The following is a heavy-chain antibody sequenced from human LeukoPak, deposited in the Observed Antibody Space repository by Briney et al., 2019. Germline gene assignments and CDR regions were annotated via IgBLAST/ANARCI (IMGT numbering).Heavy chain of an antibody. CDR3: ARSTGYSSSSDAFDI. Sequence: PGRSLRLSCAASGFTFSSYAMHWVRQAPGKGLEWVAVISYDGSNKYYADSVKGRFTISRDNSKNTLYLQMNSLRAEDTAVYYCARSTGYSSSSDAFDIWGQGTMVTVSS. V-gene: IGHV3-30-3*01. CDR2: ISYDGSNK. J-gene: IGHJ3*02. CDR1: GFTFSSYA. D-gene: IGHD6-13*01.